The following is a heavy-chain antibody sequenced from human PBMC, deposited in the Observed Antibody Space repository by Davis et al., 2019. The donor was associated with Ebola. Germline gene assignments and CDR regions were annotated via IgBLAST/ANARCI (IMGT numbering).Heavy chain of an antibody. CDR3: ARDDPYDYIWGSYVGSGMDV. CDR1: GYTFTSYY. J-gene: IGHJ6*02. Sequence: ASVKVSCKASGYTFTSYYMHWVRQAPGQGLEWMGIINPSGGSTSYAQKFQGRVTMTRDTSTSTVYMELSSLRSEDTAVYYCARDDPYDYIWGSYVGSGMDVWGQGTTVTVSS. V-gene: IGHV1-46*01. D-gene: IGHD3-16*01. CDR2: INPSGGST.